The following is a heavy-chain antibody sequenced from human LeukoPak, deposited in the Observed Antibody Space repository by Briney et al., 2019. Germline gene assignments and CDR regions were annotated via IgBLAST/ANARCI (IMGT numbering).Heavy chain of an antibody. V-gene: IGHV3-30*02. CDR1: RFTFSSYG. Sequence: GGSLRLSCAASRFTFSSYGMHWVRQAPGKGLEWVAFIRYDGINKYYADSVKGRFTISRDNSKNTLYLQMNSLRPEDTAVYYCAKGLITSGGVIAWGGQGTLVTVSS. CDR3: AKGLITSGGVIAW. CDR2: IRYDGINK. J-gene: IGHJ4*02. D-gene: IGHD3-16*02.